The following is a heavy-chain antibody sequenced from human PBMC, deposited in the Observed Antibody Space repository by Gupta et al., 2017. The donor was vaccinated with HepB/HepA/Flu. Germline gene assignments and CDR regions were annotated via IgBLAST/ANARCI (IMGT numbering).Heavy chain of an antibody. CDR2: IYSGGST. V-gene: IGHV3-66*01. CDR3: GIDVDTAMGPGSFY. J-gene: IGHJ4*02. D-gene: IGHD5-18*01. CDR1: GFTVSSNY. Sequence: EVQLVESGGGLVQPGGSLRLSCAASGFTVSSNYMSWVRQAPGKGLEWVSVIYSGGSTYYADSVKSRFTISRDNSKNTLYLQMNSLRAEDTAVYYCGIDVDTAMGPGSFYWSQGTLVTVSS.